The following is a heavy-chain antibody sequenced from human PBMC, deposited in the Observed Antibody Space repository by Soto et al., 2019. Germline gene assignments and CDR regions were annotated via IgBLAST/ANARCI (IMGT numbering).Heavy chain of an antibody. V-gene: IGHV1-8*01. J-gene: IGHJ5*02. CDR3: ARMATFGSLNWFDP. CDR1: GSTLTNND. Sequence: SVKVSCTASGSTLTNNDVSCLRQPTGQGLGWMGWMNPGSGDTGYEKKLQGRVTMTRDISIATAYMELSSLRSDDTAIYYCARMATFGSLNWFDPWGQGTLVTVSS. CDR2: MNPGSGDT. D-gene: IGHD3-16*01.